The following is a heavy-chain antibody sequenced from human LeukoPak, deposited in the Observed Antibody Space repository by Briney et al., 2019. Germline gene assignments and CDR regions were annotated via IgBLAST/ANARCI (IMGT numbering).Heavy chain of an antibody. CDR3: ARDRSGYSDAFDI. D-gene: IGHD6-13*01. CDR2: IWYDGSNK. Sequence: GGSLRLSCAASGFTFSSYGMHWVRQAPGKGLEWVAVIWYDGSNKYYADSVKGRFTISRDNSKNTLYLQMNSPRAEDTAVYYCARDRSGYSDAFDIWGQGTMVTVSS. CDR1: GFTFSSYG. V-gene: IGHV3-33*01. J-gene: IGHJ3*02.